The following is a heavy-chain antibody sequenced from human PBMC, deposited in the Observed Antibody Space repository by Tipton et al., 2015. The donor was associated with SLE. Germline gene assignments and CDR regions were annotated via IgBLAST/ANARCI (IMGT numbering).Heavy chain of an antibody. D-gene: IGHD1-26*01. CDR3: AGTYSGSSLDY. V-gene: IGHV4-59*01. CDR1: GGSISSYY. Sequence: TLSLTCTVSGGSISSYYWSWIRQPPGKGLEWIGYIYYSGSTNYNPSLKRRVTISVDTSKNQFSLKLSSVTAADTAVYYCAGTYSGSSLDYWGQGTLVTVSS. J-gene: IGHJ4*02. CDR2: IYYSGST.